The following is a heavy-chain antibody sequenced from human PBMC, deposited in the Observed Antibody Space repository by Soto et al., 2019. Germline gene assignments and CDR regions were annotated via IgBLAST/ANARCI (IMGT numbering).Heavy chain of an antibody. V-gene: IGHV1-18*01. Sequence: QVQLVQSGAEVKKPGASVKVSCKASGYTFTSYGISWVRQAPGQGLEWMGWISAYNGNTNYAQKLQGRVTMTTDTSTSTAYMELRSRRSDDTAVYYCARDPRQVGIAAAPPGEYYYGMDVWGQGTTVTVSS. CDR1: GYTFTSYG. CDR2: ISAYNGNT. D-gene: IGHD6-13*01. J-gene: IGHJ6*02. CDR3: ARDPRQVGIAAAPPGEYYYGMDV.